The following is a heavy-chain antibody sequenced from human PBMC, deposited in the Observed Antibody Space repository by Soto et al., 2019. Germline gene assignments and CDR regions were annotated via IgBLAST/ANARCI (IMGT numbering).Heavy chain of an antibody. CDR3: ARDSGGMDV. CDR1: GYTYRIYA. V-gene: IGHV1-3*01. Sequence: GASVKVSCKTSGYTYRIYAITWVRQAPGQGLEWMGWINAGNGNTKYSKKFQGRVTITRDTSASTAYMELSSLRSEDTAVYYCARDSGGMDVWGQGTTVTVSS. J-gene: IGHJ6*02. CDR2: INAGNGNT.